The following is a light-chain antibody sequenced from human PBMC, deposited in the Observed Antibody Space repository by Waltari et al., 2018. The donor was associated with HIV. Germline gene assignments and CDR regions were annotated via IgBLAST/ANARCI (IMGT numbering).Light chain of an antibody. CDR3: AAWDHSLNGWV. V-gene: IGLV1-44*01. CDR1: RSHIGVNS. J-gene: IGLJ3*02. CDR2: NTN. Sequence: QSGLTQPPSASGTIGQRVTISCLGRRSHIGVNSVNWYQQLPGTAPRLLIYNTNQRPSGVPDRFSGSKSGTSAYLAISGLQAADEADYYCAAWDHSLNGWVFGGGTKLTVL.